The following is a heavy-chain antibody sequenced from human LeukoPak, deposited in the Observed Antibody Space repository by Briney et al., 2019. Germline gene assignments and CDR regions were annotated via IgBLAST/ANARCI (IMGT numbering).Heavy chain of an antibody. Sequence: PSETLSLTCTFSGGSISTSYWSWIRQPPGKGLEWIGYISYSGNTDYNPSLKSRVTISIDTSKNQFSLNLSSVTAADTGVYYCARAPTLYYFDYWGQGTLVTVSS. J-gene: IGHJ4*02. CDR3: ARAPTLYYFDY. CDR2: ISYSGNT. CDR1: GGSISTSY. V-gene: IGHV4-59*01.